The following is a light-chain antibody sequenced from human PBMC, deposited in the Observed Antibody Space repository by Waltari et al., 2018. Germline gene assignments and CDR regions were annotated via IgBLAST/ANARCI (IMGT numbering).Light chain of an antibody. J-gene: IGLJ2*01. CDR3: SSYSGSNNLGV. Sequence: QSALTQPPSASGSPGQSVTISCTGTSSDVGGYNYVSWYQQHPGKAPKLIISEVNKRPSGVPDRFSGSKSRNTASLTVSGLQADDEADYYCSSYSGSNNLGVFGGGTKLTVL. CDR1: SSDVGGYNY. V-gene: IGLV2-8*01. CDR2: EVN.